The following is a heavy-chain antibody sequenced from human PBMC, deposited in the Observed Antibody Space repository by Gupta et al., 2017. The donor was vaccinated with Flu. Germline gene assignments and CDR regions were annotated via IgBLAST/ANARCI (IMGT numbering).Heavy chain of an antibody. J-gene: IGHJ4*02. Sequence: VQLVQSGSELKKPGASVMIPCKTSGYLFISQPVNWVRQAPGQGLEWMGNNNPYSGMPTCAPSYTGRFVFSFEATVSTAYLQIDSLRPRDTAVYFCAGGTTHPGTDYWGPGTLVKVSS. V-gene: IGHV7-4-1*01. CDR2: NNPYSGMP. CDR3: AGGTTHPGTDY. CDR1: GYLFISQP. D-gene: IGHD1-1*01.